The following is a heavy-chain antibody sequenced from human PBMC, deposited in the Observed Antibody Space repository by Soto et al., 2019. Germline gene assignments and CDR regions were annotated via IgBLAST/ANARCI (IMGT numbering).Heavy chain of an antibody. CDR3: ARLPNRYCTNGVCFDY. CDR2: INPSGGST. J-gene: IGHJ4*02. D-gene: IGHD2-8*01. V-gene: IGHV1-46*03. Sequence: ASVKVSCKASGGTFSSYAISWVRQAPGQGLEWMGIINPSGGSTSYAQKFQGRVTMTRDTSTSTVYMELSSLRSEDTAVYYCARLPNRYCTNGVCFDYWGQGTLVTVSS. CDR1: GGTFSSYA.